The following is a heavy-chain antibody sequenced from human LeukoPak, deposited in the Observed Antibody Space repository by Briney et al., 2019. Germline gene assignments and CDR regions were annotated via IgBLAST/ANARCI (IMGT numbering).Heavy chain of an antibody. CDR3: ARRNDFDI. CDR1: GGSISGDH. J-gene: IGHJ3*02. V-gene: IGHV4-59*08. Sequence: AETLSLTCTVSGGSISGDHWNWIRQPPGKGLEWIGNIYYSGNTNYNPSLKSRVTISVDTSKNLFSLKLSSVTAADTAVYYCARRNDFDIWGQGTMVTVSS. CDR2: IYYSGNT.